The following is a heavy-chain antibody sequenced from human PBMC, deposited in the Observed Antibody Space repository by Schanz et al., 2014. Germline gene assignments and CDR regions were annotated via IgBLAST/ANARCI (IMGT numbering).Heavy chain of an antibody. V-gene: IGHV3-23*01. CDR1: GLTFSSYA. Sequence: EVQLLESGGGLVQPGGSLRLSCAASGLTFSSYAMTWVRQAPGMGLEWVSAISGRDGSTYYADSVRGRFTISRDNSKNTLYLQMNSLRAEDTAVYYCANNWNLDYWGQGTLXTVSS. J-gene: IGHJ4*02. D-gene: IGHD1-20*01. CDR3: ANNWNLDY. CDR2: ISGRDGST.